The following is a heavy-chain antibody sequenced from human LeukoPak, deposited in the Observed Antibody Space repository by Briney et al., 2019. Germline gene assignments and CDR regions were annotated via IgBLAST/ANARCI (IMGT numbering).Heavy chain of an antibody. D-gene: IGHD3-22*01. J-gene: IGHJ6*03. CDR3: AKVYDSSGYYFYMDV. V-gene: IGHV4-59*01. CDR2: IYYSGST. CDR1: GGSISSYY. Sequence: SETLSLTCTVSGGSISSYYWSWIRQPPGKGLEWIGYIYYSGSTNYNPSLKSRVTISVDTSKNQFSLKLSSVTAADTAVYYCAKVYDSSGYYFYMDVWGKGTTVTVSS.